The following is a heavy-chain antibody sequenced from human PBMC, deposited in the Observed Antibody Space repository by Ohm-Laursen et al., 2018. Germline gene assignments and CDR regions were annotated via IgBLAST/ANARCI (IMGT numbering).Heavy chain of an antibody. CDR3: AKDGSGSYLYYYYYYGMDV. J-gene: IGHJ6*02. CDR1: RFTFNNYG. V-gene: IGHV3-30*18. CDR2: ISYDGSNK. Sequence: SLRLSCAASRFTFNNYGMYWVRQAPGKGLECVAIISYDGSNKYYADSVKGRFTISRDNSKNTLYLQMNSLRAEDTAVYYCAKDGSGSYLYYYYYYGMDVWGQGTTGTVSS. D-gene: IGHD3-10*01.